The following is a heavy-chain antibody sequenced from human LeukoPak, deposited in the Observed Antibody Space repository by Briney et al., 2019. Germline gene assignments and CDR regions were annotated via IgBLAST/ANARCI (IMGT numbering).Heavy chain of an antibody. CDR2: IKPHIGDT. V-gene: IGHV1-2*02. Sequence: ASVKVSCKASGYTFTGDFFHRVRQAPGQGLEWVGGIKPHIGDTNYAQTFQGRVSMTTDTSISTASLESSSMKSDDKAVYYCARLSDYSDSSGYPYFLDFWGQGTLVTVSS. J-gene: IGHJ4*02. D-gene: IGHD3-22*01. CDR1: GYTFTGDF. CDR3: ARLSDYSDSSGYPYFLDF.